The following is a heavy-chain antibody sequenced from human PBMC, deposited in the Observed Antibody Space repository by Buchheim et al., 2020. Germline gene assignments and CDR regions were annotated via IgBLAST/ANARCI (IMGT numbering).Heavy chain of an antibody. V-gene: IGHV3-74*01. J-gene: IGHJ1*01. D-gene: IGHD3-22*01. Sequence: EVQLVESGGGVVQPGGSLRLSCAASGFTFSSNWMHWVRQAPGKGLVWVSHIKSDGSAVKYADSVKGRFTISRDNARNTVYLQMNSLRAEDTAVYYCATHDNDGYDKLLHHWGQGTL. CDR2: IKSDGSAV. CDR1: GFTFSSNW. CDR3: ATHDNDGYDKLLHH.